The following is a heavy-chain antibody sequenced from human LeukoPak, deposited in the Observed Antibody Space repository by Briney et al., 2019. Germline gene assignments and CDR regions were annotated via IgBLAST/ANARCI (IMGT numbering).Heavy chain of an antibody. J-gene: IGHJ5*02. Sequence: GASVKVSCKASGYTFTGYYMHWVRQAPGQGLEWMGWINPNSGGTNYAQKFQGRVTMTRDTSISTAYMELSRLRSDDTAVYYCAKDRVFHPLNWFDPWGQGTLVTVSS. CDR1: GYTFTGYY. D-gene: IGHD2-21*01. V-gene: IGHV1-2*02. CDR2: INPNSGGT. CDR3: AKDRVFHPLNWFDP.